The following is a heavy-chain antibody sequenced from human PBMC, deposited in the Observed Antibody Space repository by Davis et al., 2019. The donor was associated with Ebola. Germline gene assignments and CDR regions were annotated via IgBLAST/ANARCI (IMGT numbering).Heavy chain of an antibody. V-gene: IGHV4-34*01. CDR2: INHIGST. CDR1: GGSFSGYY. D-gene: IGHD2-15*01. J-gene: IGHJ3*02. Sequence: MPSETLSPTCAVYGGSFSGYYWSWIRQPPGKGLEWIGEINHIGSTNYNPSLKSRVTISLDTSKNQFSLKLSSVTAADTAVYYCARTDIVVSRDAFDIWGQGTMVTVSS. CDR3: ARTDIVVSRDAFDI.